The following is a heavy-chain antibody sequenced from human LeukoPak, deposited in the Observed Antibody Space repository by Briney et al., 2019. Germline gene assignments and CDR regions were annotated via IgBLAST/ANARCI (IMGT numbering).Heavy chain of an antibody. CDR3: AKDLVAALGDGYTSPHDY. V-gene: IGHV3-23*01. CDR1: GFTYSSYA. CDR2: ISGSGGST. J-gene: IGHJ4*02. Sequence: PGGSLRLSCAASGFTYSSYAMSWVRQAPGKGLEWVSAISGSGGSTYYADSVKGRFTISRDNSKNTLYLQMNSLRAEDTAVYYCAKDLVAALGDGYTSPHDYWGQGTLVTVSS. D-gene: IGHD5-24*01.